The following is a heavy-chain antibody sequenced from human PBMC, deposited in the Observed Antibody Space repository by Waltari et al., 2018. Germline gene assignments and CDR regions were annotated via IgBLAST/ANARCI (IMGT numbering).Heavy chain of an antibody. CDR1: GYSISSGYY. Sequence: QVQLQESGPGLVKPSETLSLTCAVSGYSISSGYYWGWIRQPPGKGLEWIGSIYHSGSTYYNPSLKSRVTISVDTSKNQFSLKLSSVTAADTAVYYCARTNGYCSGGSCSLNWFDPWGQGTLVTVSS. CDR3: ARTNGYCSGGSCSLNWFDP. CDR2: IYHSGST. J-gene: IGHJ5*02. V-gene: IGHV4-38-2*01. D-gene: IGHD2-15*01.